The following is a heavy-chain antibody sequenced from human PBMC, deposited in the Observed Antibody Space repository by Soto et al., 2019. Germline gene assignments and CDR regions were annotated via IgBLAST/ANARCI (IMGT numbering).Heavy chain of an antibody. D-gene: IGHD3-16*01. Sequence: QVQVVQSGAEVKKPGSSVKVSCKTSGGTFSTAAISWVRQAPGQGLEWMGGIMPIFRTADYAQKFQGRVTITADESTSTAYLELSSLRSEDTAVYYCARDKDRAQLRGNYYYIMDVWGQGTTVTVTS. V-gene: IGHV1-69*12. J-gene: IGHJ6*02. CDR1: GGTFSTAA. CDR2: IMPIFRTA. CDR3: ARDKDRAQLRGNYYYIMDV.